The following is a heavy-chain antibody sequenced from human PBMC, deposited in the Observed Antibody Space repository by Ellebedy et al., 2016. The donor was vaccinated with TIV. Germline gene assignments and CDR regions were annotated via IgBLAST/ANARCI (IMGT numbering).Heavy chain of an antibody. Sequence: GESLKISCAASGFTFSSYAMSWVRQAPGKGLEWVSAISGSGDSIYYADSVKGRFTLSRDNSKSTLDLQMNSLRPDDTAVYYCVREMGPFNAFDIWGQGTMVTVSS. V-gene: IGHV3-23*01. CDR2: ISGSGDSI. D-gene: IGHD1-26*01. CDR3: VREMGPFNAFDI. J-gene: IGHJ3*02. CDR1: GFTFSSYA.